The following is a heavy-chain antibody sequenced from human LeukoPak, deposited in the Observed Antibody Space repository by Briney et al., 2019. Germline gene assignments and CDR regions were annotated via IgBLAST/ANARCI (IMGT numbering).Heavy chain of an antibody. V-gene: IGHV4-34*01. CDR3: ARTPIYYYDNSGYYN. CDR2: INHSGST. J-gene: IGHJ4*02. D-gene: IGHD3-22*01. CDR1: GGSFSGYY. Sequence: SETLSLTCAVYGGSFSGYYWSWIRQPPGKGLEWIGEINHSGSTNYNASLKSRVTMSVDTSKNQFSLKLSSVTAADTAVYYCARTPIYYYDNSGYYNWGQGTLVTVSS.